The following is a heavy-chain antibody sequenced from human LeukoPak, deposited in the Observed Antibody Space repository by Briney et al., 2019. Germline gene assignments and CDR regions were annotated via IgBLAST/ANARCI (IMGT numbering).Heavy chain of an antibody. D-gene: IGHD5-24*01. CDR3: ARMEMATAIFDY. J-gene: IGHJ4*02. Sequence: SVKVSCKASGGTFSSYAISWVRQAPGQGLEWMGGVIPIFGTANYAQKFQGRVTMTRDTSTSTVYMELSSLRSDDTAMYYCARMEMATAIFDYWGQGTLVTASS. V-gene: IGHV1-69*05. CDR1: GGTFSSYA. CDR2: VIPIFGTA.